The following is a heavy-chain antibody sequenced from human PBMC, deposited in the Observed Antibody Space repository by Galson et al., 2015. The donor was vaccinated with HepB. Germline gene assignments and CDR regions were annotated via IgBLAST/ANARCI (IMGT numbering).Heavy chain of an antibody. D-gene: IGHD3/OR15-3a*01. J-gene: IGHJ6*02. CDR3: AREMDWGIYGMDV. V-gene: IGHV3-11*06. CDR2: ISSSSSYT. Sequence: SLRLSCAASGFTFSDYYMSWIRQAPGKGLEWVSYISSSSSYTNYADSVKGRFTISRDNAKNLLYLQMNSLRAEDTAVYYCAREMDWGIYGMDVWGQGTTVTVSS. CDR1: GFTFSDYY.